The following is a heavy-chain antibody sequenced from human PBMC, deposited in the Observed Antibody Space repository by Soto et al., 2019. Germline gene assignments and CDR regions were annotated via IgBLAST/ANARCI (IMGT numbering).Heavy chain of an antibody. V-gene: IGHV3-30*18. Sequence: GGSLRLSCAASGFTFSSYGMHWVRQAPGKGLEWVAVISYDGSNKYYADSVKGRFTISRDNSKNTLYLQMNSLRAEDTAVYYCAKEAPHQLSTVTARVERGYFDYWGQGTLVTVSS. CDR1: GFTFSSYG. CDR2: ISYDGSNK. CDR3: AKEAPHQLSTVTARVERGYFDY. J-gene: IGHJ4*02. D-gene: IGHD4-17*01.